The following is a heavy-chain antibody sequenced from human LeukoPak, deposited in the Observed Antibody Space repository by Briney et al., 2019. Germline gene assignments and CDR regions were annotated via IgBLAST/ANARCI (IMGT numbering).Heavy chain of an antibody. V-gene: IGHV3-66*01. CDR2: IYTDGNT. J-gene: IGHJ4*02. Sequence: GGSLRLSCAASGFTVSSNYMSWVRQAPGKGLEWVSVIYTDGNTYHADSVKGRFTISRDNSKNTLYLQLNSLRAEDTAVYYCARAKQSNYVDYWGQGTLVTVSS. CDR1: GFTVSSNY. CDR3: ARAKQSNYVDY.